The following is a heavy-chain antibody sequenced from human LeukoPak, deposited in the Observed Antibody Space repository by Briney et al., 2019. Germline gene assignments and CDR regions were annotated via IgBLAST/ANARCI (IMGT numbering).Heavy chain of an antibody. J-gene: IGHJ4*02. CDR1: GFTFSSNL. CDR3: SRDFNGRNDF. D-gene: IGHD1-14*01. V-gene: IGHV3-74*01. CDR2: INPDGSRT. Sequence: PGGSLRLSCAASGFTFSSNLMHWVRQGPGKGLVWVSRINPDGSRTDYAESVKGRFTISRDNAKNTLSLEMNSLGDEDTAVYYCSRDFNGRNDFWGQGTLVTVSS.